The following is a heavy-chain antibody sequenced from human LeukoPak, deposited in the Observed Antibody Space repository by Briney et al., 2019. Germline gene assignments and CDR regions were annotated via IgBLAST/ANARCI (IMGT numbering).Heavy chain of an antibody. CDR1: GYTFTGYY. CDR3: AREGGLKGYYFDY. Sequence: ASVKVSCKASGYTFTGYYMHWVRQAPGQGLEWMGWINPNSGGTNCAQKFQGRVTMTRDTSISTAYMELSRLRSDDTAVYYCAREGGLKGYYFDYWGQGTLVTVSS. CDR2: INPNSGGT. J-gene: IGHJ4*02. D-gene: IGHD3-16*01. V-gene: IGHV1-2*02.